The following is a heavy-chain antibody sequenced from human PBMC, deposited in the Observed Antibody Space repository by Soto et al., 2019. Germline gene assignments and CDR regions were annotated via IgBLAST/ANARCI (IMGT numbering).Heavy chain of an antibody. CDR1: GFTFDDYA. CDR2: ISWNSGSI. CDR3: AKAQDIVVVVAALDY. Sequence: GGSLRLSCAASGFTFDDYAMHWVRQAPGKGLEWVSGISWNSGSIGYADSVKGRFTISRDNAKNSLYLQMNSLRAEDTALYYCAKAQDIVVVVAALDYWGQGTLVTVSS. D-gene: IGHD2-15*01. J-gene: IGHJ4*02. V-gene: IGHV3-9*01.